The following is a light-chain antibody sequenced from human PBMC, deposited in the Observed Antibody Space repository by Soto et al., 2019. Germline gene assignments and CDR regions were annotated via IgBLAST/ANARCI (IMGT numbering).Light chain of an antibody. V-gene: IGKV3-20*01. J-gene: IGKJ5*01. CDR3: QQYGSSST. CDR1: QSVSSSY. CDR2: GAS. Sequence: SPGERATLSCRASQSVSSSYLAWYQQKPGQAPRLLXYGASSRATGIPDRFSGSGSGTDFTLTISRLEPEDFAVYYCQQYGSSSTFGQGTRLEIK.